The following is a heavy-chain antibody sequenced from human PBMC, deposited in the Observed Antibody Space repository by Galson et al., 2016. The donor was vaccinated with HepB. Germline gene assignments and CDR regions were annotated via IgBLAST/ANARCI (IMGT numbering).Heavy chain of an antibody. D-gene: IGHD5-24*01. CDR2: IYWDDDK. J-gene: IGHJ4*02. CDR3: AHRKQGDGYIGPAFDY. Sequence: PALVKPTQTLTLTCTLSGFSVSTSGVGVGWIRQPPGKALEWLAVIYWDDDKRYSPSLKSRLTITKDTSKNQVVLTMANVDPVDTATYYCAHRKQGDGYIGPAFDYWGQGTLVTVSS. V-gene: IGHV2-5*02. CDR1: GFSVSTSGVG.